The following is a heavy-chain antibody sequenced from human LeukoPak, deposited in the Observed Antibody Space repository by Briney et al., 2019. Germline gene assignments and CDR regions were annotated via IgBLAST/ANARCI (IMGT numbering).Heavy chain of an antibody. CDR2: INHSGST. D-gene: IGHD1-26*01. CDR3: ARYWDPRVPFDY. CDR1: GGSFSGYY. J-gene: IGHJ4*02. Sequence: PSETLSLTCAVYGGSFSGYYWSWIRQPPGKGLEWIGEINHSGSTNYNPSLKSRVTISVDTSKNQFSLKLSSVTAADTAVYYCARYWDPRVPFDYWGQGTLVTVSS. V-gene: IGHV4-34*01.